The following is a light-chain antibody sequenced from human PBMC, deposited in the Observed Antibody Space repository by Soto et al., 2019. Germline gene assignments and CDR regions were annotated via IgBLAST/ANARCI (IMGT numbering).Light chain of an antibody. J-gene: IGLJ1*01. V-gene: IGLV1-44*01. Sequence: QSALTQPPSASGTPGQRVTISCSGSRFNIGKNTVHWFQQLPGTAPKVLIYTDNQRPSGVPDRFSGSKSGTSASLAISGLQSEDEADYYCAAWDHSLNGHVFGTGTKVTVL. CDR1: RFNIGKNT. CDR3: AAWDHSLNGHV. CDR2: TDN.